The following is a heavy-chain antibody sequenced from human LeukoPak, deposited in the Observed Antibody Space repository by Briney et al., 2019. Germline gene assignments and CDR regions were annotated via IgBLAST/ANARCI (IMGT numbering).Heavy chain of an antibody. J-gene: IGHJ4*02. V-gene: IGHV3-21*01. CDR2: ISSSSSYI. CDR3: ARDLGSYGYDY. CDR1: GFTFSSYS. Sequence: GGSLRLSCAASGFTFSSYSMNWVRQAPGKGLEWVSSISSSSSYIYYADSVKGRFTISRDNAKNSLYPQMNSLRAEDTAVYYCARDLGSYGYDYWGQGTLVTVSS. D-gene: IGHD5-18*01.